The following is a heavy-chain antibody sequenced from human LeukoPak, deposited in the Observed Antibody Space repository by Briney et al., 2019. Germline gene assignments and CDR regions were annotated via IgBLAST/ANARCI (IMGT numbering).Heavy chain of an antibody. Sequence: GGSLRLSCAASGFTFSSYGMHWVRQAPGKELEWVAVIWYDGSNKYYADSVKGRFIISRDNSKNTLYLQMNSLRAEDTAVYYCARVGAVAAADCWGQGTLVTVSS. V-gene: IGHV3-33*01. CDR2: IWYDGSNK. CDR1: GFTFSSYG. D-gene: IGHD6-19*01. J-gene: IGHJ4*02. CDR3: ARVGAVAAADC.